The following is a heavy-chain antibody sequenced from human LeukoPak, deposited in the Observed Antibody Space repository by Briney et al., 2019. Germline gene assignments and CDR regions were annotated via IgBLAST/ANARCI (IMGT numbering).Heavy chain of an antibody. CDR3: GRISPQAWVTFNAFYI. Sequence: GGSLRLSCAASGFTFSSYTMNWVRQAPGKGLEWVSKISSSSSTIYYADSVKGRFTISRDNAKTSLYLQMNSLRAEDTAVYYCGRISPQAWVTFNAFYIWGHGKMVTVFS. D-gene: IGHD5-18*01. V-gene: IGHV3-48*01. J-gene: IGHJ3*02. CDR2: ISSSSSTI. CDR1: GFTFSSYT.